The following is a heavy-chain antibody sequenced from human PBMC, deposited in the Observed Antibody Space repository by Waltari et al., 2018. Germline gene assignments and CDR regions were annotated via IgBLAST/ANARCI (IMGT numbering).Heavy chain of an antibody. D-gene: IGHD3-3*01. CDR3: ARDRAPRDFWSGYYGWYFDL. J-gene: IGHJ2*01. V-gene: IGHV1-69*05. CDR2: IIPIFGTA. Sequence: QVQLVQSGAEVKKPGSSVKVSCKASAGTFSSYAISWARQAPGQGLEWMGGIIPIFGTANYAQKFQGRVTITTDESTSTAYMELSSLRSEDTAVYYCARDRAPRDFWSGYYGWYFDLWGRGTLVTVSS. CDR1: AGTFSSYA.